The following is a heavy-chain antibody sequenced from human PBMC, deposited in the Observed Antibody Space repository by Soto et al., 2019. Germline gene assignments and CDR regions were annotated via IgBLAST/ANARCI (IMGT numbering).Heavy chain of an antibody. J-gene: IGHJ4*02. CDR3: AREGSYSAYNVAHGIQLWSFDF. CDR1: GGSINTFY. CDR2: IFSSGST. Sequence: QVRLQESGPGLLKPSETLSLTCTVSGGSINTFYWSWVRQPAGKGLEWIGRIFSSGSTSFNPSLESRVAMSVDTSKNHFSLNLSSVTAADMAVYYCAREGSYSAYNVAHGIQLWSFDFWGQGALVTVSS. D-gene: IGHD5-18*01. V-gene: IGHV4-4*07.